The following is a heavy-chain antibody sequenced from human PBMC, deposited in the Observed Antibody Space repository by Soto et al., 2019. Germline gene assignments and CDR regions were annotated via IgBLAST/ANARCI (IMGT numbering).Heavy chain of an antibody. J-gene: IGHJ4*02. CDR1: GGTFSSYA. CDR3: ATRGGTAMVTIDY. CDR2: IIPIFGTA. D-gene: IGHD5-18*01. V-gene: IGHV1-69*06. Sequence: QVQLVQSGAEVKKPGSSVKVSCKASGGTFSSYAIRWVRQAPGQGLEWMGGIIPIFGTANDAQKFQGRVTITAAKSTSTAYMELSSLRSADTAVYYCATRGGTAMVTIDYWGQGTLVTVSS.